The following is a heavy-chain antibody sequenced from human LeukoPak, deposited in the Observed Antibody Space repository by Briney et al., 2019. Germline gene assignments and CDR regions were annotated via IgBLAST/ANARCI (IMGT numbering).Heavy chain of an antibody. CDR2: IYSGGST. CDR1: GFTVSKKY. J-gene: IGHJ4*02. CDR3: ARDTPPPY. Sequence: GGSLRLSCAASGFTVSKKYMSWVRQAPGKGLEWVSVIYSGGSTYYADSVKGRFTISRDNSKNTVYLQMNSLRAEDTAVYYCARDTPPPYWGQRTLVTVSS. V-gene: IGHV3-66*01.